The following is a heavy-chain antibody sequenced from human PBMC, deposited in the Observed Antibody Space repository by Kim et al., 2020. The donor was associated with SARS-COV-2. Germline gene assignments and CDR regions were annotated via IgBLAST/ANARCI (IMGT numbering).Heavy chain of an antibody. J-gene: IGHJ6*02. CDR3: TKDISAGGVDV. D-gene: IGHD6-13*01. CDR1: GFSVNDHA. Sequence: GGSLRLSCEASGFSVNDHAMHWVRQAPGTGLEWVSGIYWNGDRKDYADSVKGRFITSRDNAKNSLYLQMNSLRSEDTASYYCTKDISAGGVDVWGQGTTVTVSS. CDR2: IYWNGDRK. V-gene: IGHV3-9*01.